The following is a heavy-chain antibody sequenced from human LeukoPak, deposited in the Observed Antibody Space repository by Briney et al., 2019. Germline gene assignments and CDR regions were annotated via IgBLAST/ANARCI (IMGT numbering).Heavy chain of an antibody. Sequence: GRPLRLSCAASGFTFSSYAMSWVRQAPGKGLEWVSAISGSGGSKYYADSVKGRFTISRDNSKNTLYLQMNGLRAEDTAVYYCAKDWGDYYYYYMDVWGKGTTVTVSS. CDR1: GFTFSSYA. CDR2: ISGSGGSK. V-gene: IGHV3-23*01. CDR3: AKDWGDYYYYYMDV. D-gene: IGHD7-27*01. J-gene: IGHJ6*03.